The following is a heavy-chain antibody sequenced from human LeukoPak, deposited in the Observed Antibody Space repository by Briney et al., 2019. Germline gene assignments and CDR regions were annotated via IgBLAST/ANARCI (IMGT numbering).Heavy chain of an antibody. Sequence: GGSLRLSCAAPGFTFKTYGLHWVRQAPGKGLEWVAFIRNDESTKYYADSVKGRFTISRDNSKNTLYLDMNSLTIEETAVYYCAKVHTSSWGFFEVWGRGAPVTVSS. J-gene: IGHJ2*01. CDR1: GFTFKTYG. V-gene: IGHV3-30*02. CDR2: IRNDESTK. D-gene: IGHD6-13*01. CDR3: AKVHTSSWGFFEV.